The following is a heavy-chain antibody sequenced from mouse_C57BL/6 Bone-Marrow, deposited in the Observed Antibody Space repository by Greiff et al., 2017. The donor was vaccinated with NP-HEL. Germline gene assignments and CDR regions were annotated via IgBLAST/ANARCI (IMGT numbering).Heavy chain of an antibody. D-gene: IGHD1-1*01. CDR2: ISSGGGYT. Sequence: EVKLVESGGDLVKPGGSLKLSCAASGFTFSSYGMSWVRQTPDKRLEWVATISSGGGYTNYSDSVKGRFTFSSDNAKNTMYLQMSSLKSEDTAMYCCARHRFYGVESYWGQGPLVTVAA. J-gene: IGHJ3*01. V-gene: IGHV5-6*01. CDR3: ARHRFYGVESY. CDR1: GFTFSSYG.